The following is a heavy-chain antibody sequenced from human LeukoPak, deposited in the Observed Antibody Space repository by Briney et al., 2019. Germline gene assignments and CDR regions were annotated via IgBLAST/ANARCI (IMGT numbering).Heavy chain of an antibody. V-gene: IGHV1-69*13. J-gene: IGHJ3*02. CDR2: IIPIFGTA. Sequence: ASVKVSCKASGGTFSSYAISWVRQAPGQGLEWMGGIIPIFGTANYAQKFQGRVTITADESTSTAYMELSSLRSEDTAVYYCARALDSHLRIAARPLGWPDAFDIWGQGTMVTVSS. CDR1: GGTFSSYA. CDR3: ARALDSHLRIAARPLGWPDAFDI. D-gene: IGHD6-6*01.